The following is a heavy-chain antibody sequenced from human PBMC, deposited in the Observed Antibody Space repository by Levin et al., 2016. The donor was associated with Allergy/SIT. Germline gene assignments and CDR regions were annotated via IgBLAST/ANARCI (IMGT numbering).Heavy chain of an antibody. D-gene: IGHD3-10*01. V-gene: IGHV4-61*07. J-gene: IGHJ4*02. Sequence: RQAPGKRLEWIGYIYYSGSTNYNPSLKSRVTISVDTSKNQFSLKLSSVTAADTAVYYCARLGSGSYWFWDYWGQGTLVTVSS. CDR2: IYYSGST. CDR3: ARLGSGSYWFWDY.